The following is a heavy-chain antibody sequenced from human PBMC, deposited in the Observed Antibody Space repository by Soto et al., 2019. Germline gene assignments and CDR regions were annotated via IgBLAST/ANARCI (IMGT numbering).Heavy chain of an antibody. Sequence: QVQLVESGGGVVQPGKSLRLSCAASGFTFSTYGIHWVRQAPGKGLEWVALISYDGGSKYYGDSVKGRFIISRDNSHTTVSLHMNSLRADDTAVYFCAKEQLAMTVVVADYFDSWGQGTLVTVS. CDR2: ISYDGGSK. J-gene: IGHJ4*02. CDR3: AKEQLAMTVVVADYFDS. CDR1: GFTFSTYG. V-gene: IGHV3-30*18. D-gene: IGHD3-22*01.